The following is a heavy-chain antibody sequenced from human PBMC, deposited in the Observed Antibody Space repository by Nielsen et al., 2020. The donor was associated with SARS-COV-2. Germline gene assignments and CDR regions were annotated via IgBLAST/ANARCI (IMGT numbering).Heavy chain of an antibody. J-gene: IGHJ4*02. Sequence: ASVKVSCKTSGYTFTSFAIHWVRQAPGQSLEWMGWIKAGNGNTKYSQKFQGRVTMTRDTSANTAYMELSSLSSEDTAVYYCARITPSSGWDYWGQGTLVTVSS. CDR2: IKAGNGNT. V-gene: IGHV1-3*01. CDR1: GYTFTSFA. CDR3: ARITPSSGWDY. D-gene: IGHD6-19*01.